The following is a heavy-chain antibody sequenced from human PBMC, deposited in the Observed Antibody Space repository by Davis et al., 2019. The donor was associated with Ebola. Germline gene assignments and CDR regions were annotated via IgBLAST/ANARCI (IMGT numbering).Heavy chain of an antibody. J-gene: IGHJ5*02. CDR3: ARASIRYCSGGSCYSVPPGNWFDP. CDR1: GYTFTSYY. D-gene: IGHD2-15*01. Sequence: AASVKVSCKASGYTFTSYYMHWVRQAPGQGLEWIGIINPSGGSTSYAQKFQGRVTMTRDTSTSTVYMELSSLRSEDTAVYYCARASIRYCSGGSCYSVPPGNWFDPWGQGTLVTVSS. V-gene: IGHV1-46*01. CDR2: INPSGGST.